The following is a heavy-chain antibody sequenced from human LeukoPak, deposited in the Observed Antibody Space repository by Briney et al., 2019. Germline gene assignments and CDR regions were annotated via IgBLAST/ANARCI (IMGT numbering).Heavy chain of an antibody. CDR1: GFTVSSNY. CDR3: ARGIVGATRDY. J-gene: IGHJ4*02. V-gene: IGHV3-21*01. Sequence: PGGSLRLSCAASGFTVSSNYMSWVRQAPGKGLEWVSSISSSSSCIYYADSVKGRFTISRDNAKNSLYLQMNSLRAEDTAVYYCARGIVGATRDYWGQGTLVTVSS. D-gene: IGHD1-26*01. CDR2: ISSSSSCI.